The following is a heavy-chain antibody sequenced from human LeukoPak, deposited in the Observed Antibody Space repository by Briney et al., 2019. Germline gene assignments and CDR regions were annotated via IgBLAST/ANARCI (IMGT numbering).Heavy chain of an antibody. J-gene: IGHJ6*02. D-gene: IGHD3-22*01. Sequence: GGSLRLSCAASGFTFSSYAMSWVRQAPGKGLEWVSAISGSGGSTYYADSVKGRFTISRDNSKNTLYLQMNSLRAENTAVYYCAKDQDSIYYYYGMDVWGQGTTVTVSS. V-gene: IGHV3-23*01. CDR2: ISGSGGST. CDR3: AKDQDSIYYYYGMDV. CDR1: GFTFSSYA.